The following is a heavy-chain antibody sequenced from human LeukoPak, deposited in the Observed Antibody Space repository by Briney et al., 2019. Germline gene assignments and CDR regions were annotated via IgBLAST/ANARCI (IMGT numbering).Heavy chain of an antibody. CDR3: ARDRRIAADFFDY. CDR2: ISAYNGNT. CDR1: GYTFTGYY. J-gene: IGHJ4*02. D-gene: IGHD6-13*01. V-gene: IGHV1-18*04. Sequence: GASVKVSCKASGYTFTGYYMHWVRQAPGQGLEWMGWISAYNGNTNYAQKLQGRVTMTTDTSTSTAYMELRSLRSDDTAVYYCARDRRIAADFFDYWGQGTLVTVSS.